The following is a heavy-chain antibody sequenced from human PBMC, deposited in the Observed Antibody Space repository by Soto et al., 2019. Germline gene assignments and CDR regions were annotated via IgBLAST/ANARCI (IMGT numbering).Heavy chain of an antibody. Sequence: SETLSLTCTVSGGSISSYYWSWIRQPQGKGLEWIGYIYYSGSTNYNPSLKSRVTISVDTSKNQFSLKLSSVTAADTAVYYCARADITMVRGVTIGWFDPWGQGTLVTVSS. J-gene: IGHJ5*02. D-gene: IGHD3-10*01. CDR2: IYYSGST. CDR3: ARADITMVRGVTIGWFDP. CDR1: GGSISSYY. V-gene: IGHV4-59*01.